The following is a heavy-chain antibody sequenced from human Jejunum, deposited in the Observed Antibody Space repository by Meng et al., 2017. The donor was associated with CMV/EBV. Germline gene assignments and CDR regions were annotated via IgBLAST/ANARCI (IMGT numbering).Heavy chain of an antibody. CDR2: IITDTGVQ. CDR3: ARWNGREQNFDY. Sequence: GLGLKKPGAPWTGSCKASGSSLTRHAINWARQTPGQGLEGMGWIITDTGVQTYDQSFTGRFVFSFDTSVSTTYLQISSLKAEATAVYFCARWNGREQNFDYWGQGTLVTVSS. J-gene: IGHJ4*02. CDR1: GSSLTRHA. V-gene: IGHV7-4-1*02. D-gene: IGHD1-1*01.